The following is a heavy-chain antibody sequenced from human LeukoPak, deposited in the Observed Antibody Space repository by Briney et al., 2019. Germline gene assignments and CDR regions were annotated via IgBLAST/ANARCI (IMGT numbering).Heavy chain of an antibody. CDR1: GFTFSSYA. Sequence: GGSLRLSCAASGFTFSSYAMHWVRQAPGKGLEWVTFISYDGSNEYSADSVKGRFTISRDNSKSTLYLQMNSLRAEDTAVYYCAKDLAYCSGGSCSSYFDYWGQGTLVTVSS. J-gene: IGHJ4*02. CDR3: AKDLAYCSGGSCSSYFDY. V-gene: IGHV3-30*04. D-gene: IGHD2-15*01. CDR2: ISYDGSNE.